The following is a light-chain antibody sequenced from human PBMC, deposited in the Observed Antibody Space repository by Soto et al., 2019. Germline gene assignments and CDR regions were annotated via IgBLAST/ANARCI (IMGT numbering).Light chain of an antibody. J-gene: IGKJ5*01. CDR1: QSVSSY. V-gene: IGKV3-20*01. CDR2: GAS. Sequence: EIVMTQSPATLSVSPGERATLSCRASQSVSSYLAWYQQKPGQAPRLLIYGASSRATGIPDRFSGSGSGTDFSLTISRLDPEDFAVYYCQQYSSSPITFGQGRRLEI. CDR3: QQYSSSPIT.